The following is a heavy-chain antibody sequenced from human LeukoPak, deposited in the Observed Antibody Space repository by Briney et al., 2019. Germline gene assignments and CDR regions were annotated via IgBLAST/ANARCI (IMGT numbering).Heavy chain of an antibody. Sequence: PGRSLRLSCAASGFTFSSYAMHWVRQAPGKGLEWVAVISYDGSNKYYADSVKGRFTISRDNSKNTLYLQMNSLRAEDTAVYYCARDGCSSTSCYVPPPYWGQGTLVTVSS. CDR2: ISYDGSNK. J-gene: IGHJ4*02. CDR3: ARDGCSSTSCYVPPPY. CDR1: GFTFSSYA. D-gene: IGHD2-2*01. V-gene: IGHV3-30*04.